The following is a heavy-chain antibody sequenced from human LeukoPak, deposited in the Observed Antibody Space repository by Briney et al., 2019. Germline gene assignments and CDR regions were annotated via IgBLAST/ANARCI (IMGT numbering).Heavy chain of an antibody. Sequence: ASVKVSXKASGYTFTGYYMHWVRQAPGQGLEWMGRINPNSGGTNYAQKFQGRVTMTRDTSISTAYMELSRLRSDDTAVYYCARDYCSSTSCYEYYMDVWGKGTTVTVSS. J-gene: IGHJ6*03. D-gene: IGHD2-2*01. CDR3: ARDYCSSTSCYEYYMDV. CDR1: GYTFTGYY. V-gene: IGHV1-2*06. CDR2: INPNSGGT.